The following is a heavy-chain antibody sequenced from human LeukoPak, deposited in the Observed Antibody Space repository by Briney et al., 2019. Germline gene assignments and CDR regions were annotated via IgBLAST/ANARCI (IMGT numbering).Heavy chain of an antibody. CDR3: ARLNGRYCSGGSCSIDP. CDR1: GYRFTSYW. CDR2: IFPGDSDT. J-gene: IGHJ5*02. D-gene: IGHD2-15*01. V-gene: IGHV5-51*01. Sequence: GESLKISCQISGYRFTSYWVGWVRQMPGKGLEWMGIIFPGDSDTRYSPSFQGQVTISADKSISTAYLQWSSLKASDTGMYYCARLNGRYCSGGSCSIDPWGQGTLVTVSS.